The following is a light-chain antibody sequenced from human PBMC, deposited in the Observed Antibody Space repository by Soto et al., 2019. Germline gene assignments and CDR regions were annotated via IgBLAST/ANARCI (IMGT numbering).Light chain of an antibody. V-gene: IGKV3-20*01. CDR2: GAS. Sequence: EIVLTQSPGTLSLSPGERATLSCRASQSVSSSFLAWYQQKPGQAPRLLIYGASSRATGIPDRFSGSGSGKDFTLTISRLEPEDFAVYYCQQYGRSPCTFGQGTKVEIK. CDR3: QQYGRSPCT. CDR1: QSVSSSF. J-gene: IGKJ1*01.